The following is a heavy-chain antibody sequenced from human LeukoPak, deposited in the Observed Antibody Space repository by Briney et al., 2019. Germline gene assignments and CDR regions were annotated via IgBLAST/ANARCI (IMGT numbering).Heavy chain of an antibody. J-gene: IGHJ6*03. CDR2: IYYSGST. Sequence: SQTLSLTCTVSGGSISSGGYYWSWIRQHPGKGLEWIGYIYYSGSTYYNPSLKSRVTISVDTSKNQFSLKQSSVTAADTAVYYCARELARRYYYYMDVWGKGTTVTVSS. CDR1: GGSISSGGYY. V-gene: IGHV4-31*03. CDR3: ARELARRYYYYMDV. D-gene: IGHD5-12*01.